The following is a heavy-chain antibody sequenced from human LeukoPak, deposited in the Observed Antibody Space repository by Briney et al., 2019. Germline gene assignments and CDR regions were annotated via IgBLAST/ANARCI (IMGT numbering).Heavy chain of an antibody. D-gene: IGHD3-3*01. J-gene: IGHJ4*02. CDR1: GGSFSGYY. CDR2: INHSGST. V-gene: IGHV4-34*01. CDR3: ARGTTIFGVVIQTPFDY. Sequence: SETLSPTCAVYGGSFSGYYWSWIRQPPGKGLEWIGEINHSGSTNHNPSLKSRVTISVDTSKNQFSLKLSSVTAADTAVYYCARGTTIFGVVIQTPFDYWGQGTLVTVSS.